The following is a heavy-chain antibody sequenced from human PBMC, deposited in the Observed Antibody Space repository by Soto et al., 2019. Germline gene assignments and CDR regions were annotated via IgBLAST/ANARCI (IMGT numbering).Heavy chain of an antibody. CDR2: IYYIGNT. Sequence: SDTLSLTFTVSGCPISTRSSYWCWILQPPGKGLEWIGSIYYIGNTYYNPSLKSRVAISIDSSKTRFSLNLHSVTAADSAVYFCARLEGLATISYFYEFWGQGAQVNVSS. CDR1: GCPISTRSSY. CDR3: ARLEGLATISYFYEF. J-gene: IGHJ4*02. V-gene: IGHV4-39*02. D-gene: IGHD3-3*01.